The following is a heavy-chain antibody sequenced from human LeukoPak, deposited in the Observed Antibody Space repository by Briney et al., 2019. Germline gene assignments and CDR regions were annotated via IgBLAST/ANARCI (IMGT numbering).Heavy chain of an antibody. CDR3: ARRYCSSTSCYRAFDI. CDR1: GYSFSSYW. Sequence: GESLKISCKGSGYSFSSYWIGWVRQMPRKGLEWMGIIYPGDSDTTYSPSFEGQVTISADKSISTAYLQWSSLKASDTAMYYCARRYCSSTSCYRAFDIWGQGTMVTVSS. CDR2: IYPGDSDT. V-gene: IGHV5-51*01. D-gene: IGHD2-2*02. J-gene: IGHJ3*02.